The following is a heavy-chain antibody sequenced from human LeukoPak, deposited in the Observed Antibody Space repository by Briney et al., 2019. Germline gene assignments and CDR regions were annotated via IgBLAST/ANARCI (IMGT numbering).Heavy chain of an antibody. CDR2: IYPGDSDT. CDR1: GFTFSTYS. D-gene: IGHD3-10*01. J-gene: IGHJ4*02. Sequence: PGGSLRLSCAGSGFTFSTYSMNWVRQAPGKGLEWMGIIYPGDSDTRYSPSFQGQVTISADKSISTAYLQWSSLKASDTAMYYCARRDYYASYYFDYWGQGTLVTVSS. V-gene: IGHV5-51*01. CDR3: ARRDYYASYYFDY.